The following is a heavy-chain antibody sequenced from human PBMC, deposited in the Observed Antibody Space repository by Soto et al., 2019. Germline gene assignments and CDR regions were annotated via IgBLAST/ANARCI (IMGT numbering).Heavy chain of an antibody. Sequence: ASVKVSCKASGYTFTGYYMHWVRQAPGQGLEWMGWINPNSGGTNYAQKFQGWVTMTRDTSISTAYMELSRLRSDDTAVYYCARDIVAGSNYYYYGMDVWGQGTTVTSP. CDR3: ARDIVAGSNYYYYGMDV. J-gene: IGHJ6*02. V-gene: IGHV1-2*04. CDR1: GYTFTGYY. CDR2: INPNSGGT. D-gene: IGHD5-12*01.